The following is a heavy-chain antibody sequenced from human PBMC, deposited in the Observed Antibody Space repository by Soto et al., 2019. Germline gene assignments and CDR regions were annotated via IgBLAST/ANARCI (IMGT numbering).Heavy chain of an antibody. CDR2: TDYRSKWFK. CDR3: VRVAATSSGGTAFDS. D-gene: IGHD2-2*01. J-gene: IGHJ4*02. V-gene: IGHV6-1*01. CDR1: GDSVSSNSSG. Sequence: PSQTLSLTCAISGDSVSSNSSGWIWIRQSPSRGLEWLGRTDYRSKWFKDYAVSVKGRISINPDTSKNQLSLQLNSVTPEDTAVYYCVRVAATSSGGTAFDSWGRGTLVTVSS.